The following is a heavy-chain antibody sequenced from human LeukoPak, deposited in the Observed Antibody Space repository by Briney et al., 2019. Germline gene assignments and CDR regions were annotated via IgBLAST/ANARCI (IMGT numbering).Heavy chain of an antibody. V-gene: IGHV3-15*01. CDR2: IKSKTDGGTT. Sequence: GGSLRLSCAASGFTFSNAWMSWVRQAPGKGLEWVGCIKSKTDGGTTDYAAPVKGRFTISRDDSKNTLYLQMNSLKTEDTAVYYCTTAGGLEWFTGANYYYYYMDVWGKGTTVTVSS. D-gene: IGHD3-3*01. CDR3: TTAGGLEWFTGANYYYYYMDV. CDR1: GFTFSNAW. J-gene: IGHJ6*03.